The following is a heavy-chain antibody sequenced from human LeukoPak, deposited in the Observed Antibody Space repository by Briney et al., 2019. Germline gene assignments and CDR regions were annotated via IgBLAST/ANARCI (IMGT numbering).Heavy chain of an antibody. CDR3: AKEALYRLDFNYFDY. V-gene: IGHV3-30*18. J-gene: IGHJ4*02. D-gene: IGHD2-8*01. CDR2: ISYDGSNK. CDR1: GFTFSSYG. Sequence: GGSLRLSCAASGFTFSSYGMHWVRQAPGKGLEWVAVISYDGSNKYYADSVKGRFTISRDNSKNTLYLQMNSLRAEDTAVYYCAKEALYRLDFNYFDYWGQGTLVTVSS.